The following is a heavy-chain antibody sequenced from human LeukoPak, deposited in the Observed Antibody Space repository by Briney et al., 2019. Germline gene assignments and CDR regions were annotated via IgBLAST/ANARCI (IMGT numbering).Heavy chain of an antibody. V-gene: IGHV1-8*01. CDR1: GYTFTSYD. J-gene: IGHJ4*02. CDR2: MNPNSGNT. Sequence: ASVKISCKASGYTFTSYDITWVRQATGQGLEWMGWMNPNSGNTGYAQKFKGRVTMTRNTSMNTAYMELSSLRSEDTAVYYCARGQMGLPTLYWGQGTLVTVSS. CDR3: ARGQMGLPTLY. D-gene: IGHD2-21*02.